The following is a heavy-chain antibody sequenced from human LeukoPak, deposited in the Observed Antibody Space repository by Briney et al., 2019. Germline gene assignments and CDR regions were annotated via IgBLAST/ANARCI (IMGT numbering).Heavy chain of an antibody. CDR2: INTDGSST. CDR1: GFTFSSYW. CDR3: AKDNRVLVTAHFDY. Sequence: GGSLRLSCAASGFTFSSYWMHWVRQAPGKGLVWVSRINTDGSSTSYADSVKGRFTISRDNAKNTLYLQMNSLRAEDTALYYCAKDNRVLVTAHFDYWGQGTLVTVSS. D-gene: IGHD2-21*02. V-gene: IGHV3-74*01. J-gene: IGHJ4*02.